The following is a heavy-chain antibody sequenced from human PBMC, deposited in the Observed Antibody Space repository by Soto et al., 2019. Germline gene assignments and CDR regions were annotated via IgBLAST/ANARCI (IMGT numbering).Heavy chain of an antibody. CDR1: GFIFSRYS. V-gene: IGHV3-21*01. CDR2: IGTSGSYI. CDR3: ARGSAFIGLDY. Sequence: GGSLILSCAVSGFIFSRYSMNWVRQAPGKGLEWVSSIGTSGSYIYDTDSVKGRFTISRDNTKDSLYLQMNSLRAEDTAIYYCARGSAFIGLDYWGQGT. D-gene: IGHD1-26*01. J-gene: IGHJ4*02.